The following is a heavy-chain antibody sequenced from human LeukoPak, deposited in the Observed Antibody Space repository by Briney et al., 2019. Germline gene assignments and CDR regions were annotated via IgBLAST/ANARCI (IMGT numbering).Heavy chain of an antibody. J-gene: IGHJ4*02. Sequence: SETLSLTCTVSGGSISSSSYYWGWIRQPPGKGLVWIGSIYYSGSTYYNPSLKSRVTISVDTSKNQFSLKLSSVTAADTAVYYCARSPMTYYYDSSGYPRRFYYFDYWGQGTLVTVSS. D-gene: IGHD3-22*01. CDR1: GGSISSSSYY. V-gene: IGHV4-39*01. CDR3: ARSPMTYYYDSSGYPRRFYYFDY. CDR2: IYYSGST.